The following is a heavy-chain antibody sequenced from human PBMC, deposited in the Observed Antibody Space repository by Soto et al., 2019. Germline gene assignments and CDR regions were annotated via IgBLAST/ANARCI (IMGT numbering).Heavy chain of an antibody. CDR1: GGSISSGGYY. V-gene: IGHV4-31*03. D-gene: IGHD6-13*01. Sequence: PSETLSLTCTVSGGSISSGGYYWSWIRQHPGKGLEWIGYIYYSGSTYYNPSLKSRVTISVDTSKNQSSLKLSSVTAADTAVYYCARSDGSSWLHYYYYYGMDVWGQGTTVTVSS. CDR3: ARSDGSSWLHYYYYYGMDV. CDR2: IYYSGST. J-gene: IGHJ6*02.